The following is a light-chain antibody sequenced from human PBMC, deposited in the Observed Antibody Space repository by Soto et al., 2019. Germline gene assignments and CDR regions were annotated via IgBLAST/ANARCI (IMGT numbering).Light chain of an antibody. CDR2: AAS. Sequence: DIQMTQSPSSLSASVGDRVTITCRASQSIRSYLNWYQQERGKAPKLLIYAASSLQSGVPSRFSGSGSGTDFTLTIVSLQPEDFATYYCQQRSSWPITFGQGTRLEIK. CDR3: QQRSSWPIT. CDR1: QSIRSY. V-gene: IGKV1-39*01. J-gene: IGKJ5*01.